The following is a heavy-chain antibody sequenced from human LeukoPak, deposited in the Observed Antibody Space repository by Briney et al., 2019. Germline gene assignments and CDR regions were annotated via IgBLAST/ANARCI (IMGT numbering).Heavy chain of an antibody. CDR2: IYHSGST. CDR3: ARRTFGFGELSV. V-gene: IGHV4-38-2*02. D-gene: IGHD3-10*01. J-gene: IGHJ4*02. CDR1: GYSISSGYY. Sequence: SETLSLTCTVSGYSISSGYYWGWIRQPPGKGLEWIGSIYHSGSTYYNPSLKSRVTISVDTSKNQFSLKLSSVTAADTAVYYCARRTFGFGELSVWGQGTLVTVSS.